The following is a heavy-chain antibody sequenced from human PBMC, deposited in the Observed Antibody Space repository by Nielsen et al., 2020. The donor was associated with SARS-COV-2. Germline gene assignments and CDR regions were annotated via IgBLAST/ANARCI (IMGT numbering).Heavy chain of an antibody. J-gene: IGHJ6*02. V-gene: IGHV4-39*01. CDR3: ASFPNDYYYYGMDV. CDR2: ISYRGST. CDR1: GGSISSSSYY. Sequence: SETLSLTCTVSGGSISSSSYYWGWIRQPPGKGLEWIGSISYRGSTYFNPSLKSRVTMSVDTSKNQFSLKLSSVTAADTAVYYCASFPNDYYYYGMDVWGQGTTVTVSS.